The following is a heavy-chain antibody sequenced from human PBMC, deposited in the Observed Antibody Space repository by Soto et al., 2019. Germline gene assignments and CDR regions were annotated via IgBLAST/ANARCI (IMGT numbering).Heavy chain of an antibody. CDR1: GDSIYTNGYS. J-gene: IGHJ4*02. Sequence: PSETLSLTCNVSGDSIYTNGYSWSWIRQPPGKGLEWIGYIYHTGTAYYNTSLKSRVTLSTDRSKNQFSLSLSSMTAADTAAYYCAREAWQPNSDSWGPGTLVTVSS. CDR2: IYHTGTA. V-gene: IGHV4-30-2*01. D-gene: IGHD5-12*01. CDR3: AREAWQPNSDS.